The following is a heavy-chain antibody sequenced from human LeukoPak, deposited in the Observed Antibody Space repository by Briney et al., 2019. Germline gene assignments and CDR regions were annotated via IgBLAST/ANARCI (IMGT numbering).Heavy chain of an antibody. CDR1: GFTFSSYE. CDR2: ISSSGSTI. CDR3: ARAPVGATGDAFDI. V-gene: IGHV3-48*03. Sequence: GGSLRLSCAASGFTFSSYEMNWVRQAPGKGLERVSYISSSGSTIYYADSVKGRFTISRDNAKNSLYLQMNSLRAEDTAVYYCARAPVGATGDAFDIWGQGTMVSVSS. D-gene: IGHD1-26*01. J-gene: IGHJ3*02.